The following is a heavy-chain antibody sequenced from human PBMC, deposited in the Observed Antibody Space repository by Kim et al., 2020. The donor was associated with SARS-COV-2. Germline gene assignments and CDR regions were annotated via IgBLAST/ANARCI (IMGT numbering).Heavy chain of an antibody. Sequence: GGSLRLSCAASGFTFSSYGMHWVRQAPGKGLEWVAVISYDGSNKYYADSVKGRFTISRDNSKNTLYLQMNSLRAEDTAVYYCAKDLPTYGGNSGAFDIWGQGTMVTVSS. CDR1: GFTFSSYG. J-gene: IGHJ3*02. D-gene: IGHD4-17*01. V-gene: IGHV3-30*18. CDR2: ISYDGSNK. CDR3: AKDLPTYGGNSGAFDI.